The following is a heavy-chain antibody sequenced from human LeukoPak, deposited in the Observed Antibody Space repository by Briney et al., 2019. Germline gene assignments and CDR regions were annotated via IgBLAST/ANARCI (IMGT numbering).Heavy chain of an antibody. CDR2: INHSGST. CDR1: GGSFSGYY. D-gene: IGHD3-9*01. V-gene: IGHV4-34*01. CDR3: ARGGRCYDILTTRRNYFDY. J-gene: IGHJ4*02. Sequence: SETLSLTCAVYGGSFSGYYWSWIRQPPGKGLEWIGEINHSGSTNYNPSLKSRVTISVDTSKDQFSLKLSSVTAADTAVYYCARGGRCYDILTTRRNYFDYWGQGTLVTVSS.